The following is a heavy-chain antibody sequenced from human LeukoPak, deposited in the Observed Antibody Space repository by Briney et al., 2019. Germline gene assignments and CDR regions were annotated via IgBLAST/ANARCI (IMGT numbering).Heavy chain of an antibody. J-gene: IGHJ4*02. D-gene: IGHD5-24*01. CDR3: ARGEGARDGYNYEGPFYFDY. V-gene: IGHV4-34*01. CDR2: INHSGST. Sequence: SETLSLTCTVSGGSISSYYWSWIRQPPGKGLEWIGEINHSGSTNNNSSLKSRVTISVDTSKNQFSLKLSSVTAADTAVYYCARGEGARDGYNYEGPFYFDYWGQGTLVTVSS. CDR1: GGSISSYY.